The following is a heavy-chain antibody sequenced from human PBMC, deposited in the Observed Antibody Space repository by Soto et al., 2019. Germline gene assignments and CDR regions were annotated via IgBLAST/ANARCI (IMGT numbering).Heavy chain of an antibody. J-gene: IGHJ3*02. CDR2: MNPNSGNT. V-gene: IGHV1-8*01. CDR3: ARREGSGWSDAFDI. CDR1: GYTFTSYD. D-gene: IGHD6-19*01. Sequence: KKSWASVKVSCKASGYTFTSYDINWVRQATGQGLEWMGWMNPNSGNTGSAQKFQGRVTMTRNTSISTAYMELSSPRSEDTAVYYCARREGSGWSDAFDIWGQGTMVT.